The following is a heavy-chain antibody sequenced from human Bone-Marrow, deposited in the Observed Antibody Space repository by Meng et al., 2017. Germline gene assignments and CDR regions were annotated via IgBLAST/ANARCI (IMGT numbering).Heavy chain of an antibody. J-gene: IGHJ6*02. CDR3: ARDYYGSGSYIPYYDYYYGMDV. CDR2: IWYDGSNK. V-gene: IGHV3-33*01. Sequence: GGSLRLSCAASGFTFSSYGMHWVRQAPGKGLEWVAVIWYDGSNKYYADSVKGRFTISRDNSKNTLYLQMNSLRAEDTAVYYCARDYYGSGSYIPYYDYYYGMDVWGQGTTVTVSS. D-gene: IGHD3-10*01. CDR1: GFTFSSYG.